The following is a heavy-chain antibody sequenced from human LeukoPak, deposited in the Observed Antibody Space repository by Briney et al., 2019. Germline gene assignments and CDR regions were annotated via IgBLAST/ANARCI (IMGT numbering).Heavy chain of an antibody. CDR2: INPSGGST. CDR1: GYTFTSYY. D-gene: IGHD3-10*01. CDR3: ARNIWFGESADAFDI. J-gene: IGHJ3*02. Sequence: ASVKVSCKASGYTFTSYYMHWVRQAPGQGLEWMGIINPSGGSTGYAQKFQGRVTMTRDKSIRTAYMELSRLTSDDTAVYYCARNIWFGESADAFDIWGQGTMVTVSS. V-gene: IGHV1-46*01.